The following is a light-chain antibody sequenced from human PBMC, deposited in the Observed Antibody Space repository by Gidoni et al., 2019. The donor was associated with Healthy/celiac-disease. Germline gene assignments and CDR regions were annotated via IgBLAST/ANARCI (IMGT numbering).Light chain of an antibody. CDR2: DAS. CDR1: QSVSSY. J-gene: IGKJ4*01. CDR3: QQRSNWLALT. Sequence: EIVLKQSPATLSLSPGERATLSCRASQSVSSYLAWYQQKPGQAPRLLIYDASNRATGIPARFSGSGSGTDFTLTISSLEPEDFAVYCCQQRSNWLALTFGGGTKVEIK. V-gene: IGKV3-11*01.